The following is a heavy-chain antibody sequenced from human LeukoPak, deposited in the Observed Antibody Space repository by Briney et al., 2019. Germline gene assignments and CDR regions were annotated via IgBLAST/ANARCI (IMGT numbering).Heavy chain of an antibody. Sequence: SETLSLTCTVSGGSISTSNYYWGWIRQPPGKGLEWIGNIFYSGSTYYSPSLKSRVTISLDTSKNQFSLKLSSVTAADTAVYYCARGLYYYDSSGYYYLWFDPWGQGTLVTVSS. V-gene: IGHV4-39*07. CDR3: ARGLYYYDSSGYYYLWFDP. J-gene: IGHJ5*02. CDR1: GGSISTSNYY. D-gene: IGHD3-22*01. CDR2: IFYSGST.